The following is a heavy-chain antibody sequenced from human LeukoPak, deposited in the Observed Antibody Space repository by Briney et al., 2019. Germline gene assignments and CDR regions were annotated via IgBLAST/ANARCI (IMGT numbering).Heavy chain of an antibody. J-gene: IGHJ4*02. D-gene: IGHD3-10*01. CDR1: GLTVSTNY. CDR2: IYSGGST. Sequence: PGPSLRLSWAASGLTVSTNYMRWVRHAAGKGMGWVSSIYSGGSTYYADSVKGRFTISRDNPKNTLYLQMNSLRAEDTAVYYCASAYYGSGSYYTVDYWGQGTLVTVSS. CDR3: ASAYYGSGSYYTVDY. V-gene: IGHV3-66*01.